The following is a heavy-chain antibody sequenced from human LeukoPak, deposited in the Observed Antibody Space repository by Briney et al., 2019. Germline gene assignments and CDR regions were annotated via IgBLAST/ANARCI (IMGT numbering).Heavy chain of an antibody. Sequence: SETLSLTCTVSGGSISSGGYCWSWIRQHPGKGLEWIGYIYYSGSTYYNPSLKSRVTISVDTSKNQFSLKLSSVTAADTAVYYCAKLKDRTAAVTGYFDYWGQGTLVTVSS. V-gene: IGHV4-31*03. CDR3: AKLKDRTAAVTGYFDY. J-gene: IGHJ4*02. D-gene: IGHD6-13*01. CDR2: IYYSGST. CDR1: GGSISSGGYC.